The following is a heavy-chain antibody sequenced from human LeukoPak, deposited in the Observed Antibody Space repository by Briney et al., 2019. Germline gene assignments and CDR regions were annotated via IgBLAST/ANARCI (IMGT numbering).Heavy chain of an antibody. Sequence: GGSLRLSCAASGFTFGSSAMSWVRQAPGKGPEWVSTFSHSGPDTYYADSVKGRFTIFRDNSKNTLYLQMNSLRAEDAAVYYCAKGSLGSWYYFDYWGQGTLVTVSS. CDR3: AKGSLGSWYYFDY. V-gene: IGHV3-23*01. D-gene: IGHD6-13*01. CDR1: GFTFGSSA. J-gene: IGHJ4*02. CDR2: FSHSGPDT.